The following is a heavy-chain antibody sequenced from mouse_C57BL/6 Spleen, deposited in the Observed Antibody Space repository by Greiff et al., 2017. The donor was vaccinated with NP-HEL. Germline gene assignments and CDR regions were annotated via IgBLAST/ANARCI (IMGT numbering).Heavy chain of an antibody. D-gene: IGHD1-1*01. V-gene: IGHV1-69*01. J-gene: IGHJ1*03. CDR3: ARSSFNWYFDV. CDR1: GYTFTSYW. Sequence: QVQLKQPGAELVMPGASVKLSCKASGYTFTSYWMHWVKQRPGQGLEWIGEIDPSDSYTNYNQKFKGKSTLTVDKSSSTAYMQLSSLTSEDSAVYYCARSSFNWYFDVWGTGTTVTVSS. CDR2: IDPSDSYT.